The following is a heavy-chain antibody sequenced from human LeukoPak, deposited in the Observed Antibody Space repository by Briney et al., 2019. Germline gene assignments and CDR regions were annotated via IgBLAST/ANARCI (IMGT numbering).Heavy chain of an antibody. CDR1: GFTFSSYA. J-gene: IGHJ4*02. CDR2: ISYDGSNK. Sequence: GRSLRLSCAASGFTFSSYAMHRVRQAPGKGLEWVAVISYDGSNKYYADSVKGRSTISRDNSKNTLYLQMNSLRAEDTAVYYCARAYDYVWGTPPLYWGQGTLVTVSS. CDR3: ARAYDYVWGTPPLY. V-gene: IGHV3-30-3*01. D-gene: IGHD3-16*01.